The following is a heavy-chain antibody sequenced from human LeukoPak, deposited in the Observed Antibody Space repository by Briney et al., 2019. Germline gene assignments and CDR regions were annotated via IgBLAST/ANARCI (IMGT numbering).Heavy chain of an antibody. CDR1: GFAFSSYT. V-gene: IGHV3-21*01. CDR3: ARVGYCSSTSCTSIPGYSSGWDLDAFDI. D-gene: IGHD2-2*01. Sequence: GGSLRLSCAASGFAFSSYTMNWVRQAPGKGLEWVSSISGRSTYIYYADSVKGRVTISRENAKNSLYLQMNSLRAEDTAVYYCARVGYCSSTSCTSIPGYSSGWDLDAFDIWGQGTMVTVSS. J-gene: IGHJ3*02. CDR2: ISGRSTYI.